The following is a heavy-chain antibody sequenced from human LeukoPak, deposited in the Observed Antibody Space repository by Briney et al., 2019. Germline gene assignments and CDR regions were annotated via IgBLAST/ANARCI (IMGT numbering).Heavy chain of an antibody. D-gene: IGHD3-10*01. CDR1: GFTFSSYW. J-gene: IGHJ4*02. V-gene: IGHV3-7*01. CDR3: AREIMYGSAYDY. Sequence: GGSLRLSCAASGFTFSSYWMSWVRQAPGKGLEWVANIKQDGSEKYYVDSVKGRFTIPRDNAKNSLYLQTNSLRAEDTAVYYCAREIMYGSAYDYWGQGTLVTVSS. CDR2: IKQDGSEK.